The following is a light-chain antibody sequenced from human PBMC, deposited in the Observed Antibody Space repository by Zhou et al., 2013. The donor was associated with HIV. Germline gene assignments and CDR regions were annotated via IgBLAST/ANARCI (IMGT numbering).Light chain of an antibody. CDR2: GAS. CDR1: QSVSSNY. CDR3: QEYDSSIPT. J-gene: IGKJ1*01. Sequence: EIVLTQSPGTLSLSPGERATLSCRASQSVSSNYLAWYQQNPGQAPRLLIFGASSRATGIPDRFSGSGSETDFTLTISRLEPEDFAVYYCQEYDSSIPTFGQGTKVEIK. V-gene: IGKV3-20*01.